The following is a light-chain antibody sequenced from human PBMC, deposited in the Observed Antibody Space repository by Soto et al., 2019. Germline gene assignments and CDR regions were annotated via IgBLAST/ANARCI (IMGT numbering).Light chain of an antibody. CDR3: SSYTSSRTLR. J-gene: IGLJ3*02. V-gene: IGLV2-14*01. Sequence: QSALTQPAYVSGSPGQSITISCTGTSSDVGGYNYVSWYQQHPGKAPKLMIYEVSNRPSGVSNRFSGSKSGNTASLTISGRQAEDEAEYYGSSYTSSRTLRFCGGTKLTVL. CDR2: EVS. CDR1: SSDVGGYNY.